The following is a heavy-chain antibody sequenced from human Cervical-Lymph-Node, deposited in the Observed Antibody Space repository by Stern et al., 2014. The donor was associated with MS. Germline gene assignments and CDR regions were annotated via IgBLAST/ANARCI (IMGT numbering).Heavy chain of an antibody. CDR1: GYTFRKYY. V-gene: IGHV1-46*03. CDR2: INPSSNTT. D-gene: IGHD1-26*01. Sequence: VQLVESGAEVKKPGASVKVSCKASGYTFRKYYMHWVRQAPGQGLEWVGIINPSSNTTSHAQKFQDRVTISKDTSTSTVYMELSSLRSEDTAVYYCARDSSGTYSSLDYWGQGTLVTVSS. J-gene: IGHJ4*02. CDR3: ARDSSGTYSSLDY.